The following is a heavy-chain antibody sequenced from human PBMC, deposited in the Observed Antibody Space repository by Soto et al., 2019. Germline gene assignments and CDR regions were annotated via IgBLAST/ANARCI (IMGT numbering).Heavy chain of an antibody. CDR1: GGSIRDYY. V-gene: IGHV4-59*08. CDR2: IYYTGTT. CDR3: ARLGGYYQAFDS. D-gene: IGHD3-22*01. J-gene: IGHJ4*02. Sequence: SETLSLTCTVSGGSIRDYYWGWIRQSPGKGLDWIGYIYYTGTTKYNPSLKSRVTILVDSSKNQFSLKLDSVTAADTAVYYCARLGGYYQAFDSWGQGTLVTVSS.